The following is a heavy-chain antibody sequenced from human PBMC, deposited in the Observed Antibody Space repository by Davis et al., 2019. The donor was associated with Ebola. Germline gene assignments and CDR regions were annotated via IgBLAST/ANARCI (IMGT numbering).Heavy chain of an antibody. Sequence: GESLKISCAASGFTFSSYEMNWVRQAPGKGLEWVSYISSSGSTIYYADSVKGRFTISRDNAKNSPYLQMNSLRAEDTAVYYCARGYGGYDSGYWGQGTLVTVSS. D-gene: IGHD5-12*01. CDR2: ISSSGSTI. V-gene: IGHV3-48*03. J-gene: IGHJ4*02. CDR3: ARGYGGYDSGY. CDR1: GFTFSSYE.